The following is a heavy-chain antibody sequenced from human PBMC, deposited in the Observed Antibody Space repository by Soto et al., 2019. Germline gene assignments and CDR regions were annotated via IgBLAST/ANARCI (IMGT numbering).Heavy chain of an antibody. J-gene: IGHJ4*02. Sequence: EVQLLESGGGLVQPGGSLRLSCAASGFTFSSYAMSWVRQAPGKGLEWVSAISGSGGSTYYADSVKGRFTISRDNSKNTLYLQMNSLTAEDTAVYYCAKAPAGVVVVAATLFDYWGQGTLVTVSS. CDR2: ISGSGGST. V-gene: IGHV3-23*01. D-gene: IGHD2-15*01. CDR3: AKAPAGVVVVAATLFDY. CDR1: GFTFSSYA.